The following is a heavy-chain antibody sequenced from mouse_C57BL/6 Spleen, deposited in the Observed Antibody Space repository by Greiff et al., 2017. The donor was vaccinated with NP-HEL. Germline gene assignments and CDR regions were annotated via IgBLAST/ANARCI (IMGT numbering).Heavy chain of an antibody. V-gene: IGHV1-50*01. Sequence: QVQLQQPGAELVKPGASVKLSCKASGYTFTSYWMQWVKQRPGQGLEWIGEIDPSDSYTNYNQKFKGKATLTVDTSSSTAYMQLSSLTSEDSAVYYCARGGTTPWFAYWGQRTLVTVSA. CDR3: ARGGTTPWFAY. J-gene: IGHJ3*01. CDR1: GYTFTSYW. CDR2: IDPSDSYT. D-gene: IGHD1-1*01.